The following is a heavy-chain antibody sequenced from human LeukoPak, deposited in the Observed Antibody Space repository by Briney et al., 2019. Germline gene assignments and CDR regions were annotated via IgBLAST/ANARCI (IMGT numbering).Heavy chain of an antibody. V-gene: IGHV3-21*01. D-gene: IGHD3-10*01. CDR1: GFTFSSYS. J-gene: IGHJ4*02. CDR3: ARDSVRVGYGSGSLPFY. Sequence: SGGSLRLSCAASGFTFSSYSMNWVRQAPGKGLEWVSSISSSSSYIYYADSVKGRFTISRDNAKNSLYLQMNSLRAEDTAVYYCARDSVRVGYGSGSLPFYWGQGTLVTVSS. CDR2: ISSSSSYI.